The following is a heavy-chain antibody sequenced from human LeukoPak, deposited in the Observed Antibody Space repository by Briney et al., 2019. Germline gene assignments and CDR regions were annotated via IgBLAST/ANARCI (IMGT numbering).Heavy chain of an antibody. CDR1: GLTFDDSA. J-gene: IGHJ4*02. Sequence: GGSLRLSCAASGLTFDDSAMHWVRQAPAKGLEWVSGISWNTASIAYADSVKGRFTISRDNAKNSMYLQMNSLRAEDTAVYYCSRSLNSWGQGTLVIVSS. CDR3: SRSLNS. V-gene: IGHV3-9*01. CDR2: ISWNTASI.